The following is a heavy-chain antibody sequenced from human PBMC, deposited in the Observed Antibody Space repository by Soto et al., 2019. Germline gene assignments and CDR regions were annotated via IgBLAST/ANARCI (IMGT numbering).Heavy chain of an antibody. Sequence: GGSLRLSCAASGFTFSSYSMNWVRQAPGKGLEWVSYISSSSSTIYYADSVKGRFTISRDNAKNSLYLQMNSLRAEDTAVYNCAKEPVGPDWYFDLWGRGTLVTVSS. CDR1: GFTFSSYS. V-gene: IGHV3-48*01. CDR2: ISSSSSTI. CDR3: AKEPVGPDWYFDL. J-gene: IGHJ2*01.